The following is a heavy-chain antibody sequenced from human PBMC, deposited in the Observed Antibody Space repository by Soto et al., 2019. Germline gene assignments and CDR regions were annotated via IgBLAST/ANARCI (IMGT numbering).Heavy chain of an antibody. D-gene: IGHD3-22*01. V-gene: IGHV3-48*02. CDR1: GFTFSSYS. Sequence: GGSLRLSCAASGFTFSSYSMNWVRQAPGKGLEWVSYISSSSSTIYYADSVKGRFTISRDNAKNSLYLQMNSLRDEDTAVYYYARDHRDLSYYDSSGYNTPFDYGGQGTLVAVSS. J-gene: IGHJ4*02. CDR2: ISSSSSTI. CDR3: ARDHRDLSYYDSSGYNTPFDY.